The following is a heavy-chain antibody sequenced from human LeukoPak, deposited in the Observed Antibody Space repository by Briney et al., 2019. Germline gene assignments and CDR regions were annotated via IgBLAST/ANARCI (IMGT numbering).Heavy chain of an antibody. J-gene: IGHJ6*03. CDR3: ATTTGNYYYYYMDV. CDR2: IYYSGST. D-gene: IGHD4-17*01. CDR1: GGSIDSSSYY. V-gene: IGHV4-39*01. Sequence: KASETLSLTCTVSGGSIDSSSYYWGWIRQPPGKGLEWIGSIYYSGSTYYNPSLKSRVTISVDTSKNQFSLKLSSVTAADTAVYYCATTTGNYYYYYMDVWGKGTTVTVSS.